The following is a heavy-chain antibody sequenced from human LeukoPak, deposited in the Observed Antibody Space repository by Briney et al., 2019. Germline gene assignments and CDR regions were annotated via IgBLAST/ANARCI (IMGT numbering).Heavy chain of an antibody. J-gene: IGHJ4*02. CDR1: GYSFTSYW. V-gene: IGHV5-51*01. D-gene: IGHD2/OR15-2a*01. CDR3: ARQGVPGLLYFDS. CDR2: IYPGDSDT. Sequence: GESLKISCKGSGYSFTSYWIGWVRQMPGKGLEWMAIIYPGDSDTRYSPSFQDQVTISADKSISTAYLQWSSLKASDTAIYYCARQGVPGLLYFDSWGQGTLVTVSS.